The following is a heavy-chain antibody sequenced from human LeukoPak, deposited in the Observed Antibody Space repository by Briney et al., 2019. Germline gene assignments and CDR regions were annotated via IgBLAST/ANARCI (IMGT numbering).Heavy chain of an antibody. Sequence: SEPLSLTCTVSGGSLSSGDYYWSWIPQPPGKGLEWIGYIYYSGSTYYNPSLKSRVTISVDTSKNQFSLKLSSVTAADTAVYYCARADGDYADVNAFDIWGQGTMVTVSS. D-gene: IGHD4-17*01. CDR2: IYYSGST. CDR3: ARADGDYADVNAFDI. V-gene: IGHV4-30-4*01. J-gene: IGHJ3*02. CDR1: GGSLSSGDYY.